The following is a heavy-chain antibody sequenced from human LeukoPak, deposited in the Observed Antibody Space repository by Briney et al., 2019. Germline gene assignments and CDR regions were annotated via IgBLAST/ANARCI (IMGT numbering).Heavy chain of an antibody. CDR3: ARSIYGDYGWFDP. J-gene: IGHJ5*02. CDR2: IIPILGTA. V-gene: IGHV1-69*10. D-gene: IGHD4-17*01. CDR1: GGTFSSYA. Sequence: ASVKVSCKASGGTFSSYAISWVRQAPGQGLEWMGGIIPILGTANYAQKFQGRVTITADKSTSTAYMELSSLRSEDTAVYYCARSIYGDYGWFDPWGQGTLVTVSS.